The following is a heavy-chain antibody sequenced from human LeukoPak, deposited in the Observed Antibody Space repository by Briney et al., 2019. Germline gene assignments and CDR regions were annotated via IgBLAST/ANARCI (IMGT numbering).Heavy chain of an antibody. Sequence: GGSLRLSCAASGFTFDDYGMSWVRQAPGKGLEWVSGINWNSGSTGYANSVKGRFTISRANAKNSLYLQINSLRAEDTALYYCARRRVTFVRGVDITSYYFDYWGQGALVTVSS. CDR2: INWNSGST. J-gene: IGHJ4*02. D-gene: IGHD3-10*01. V-gene: IGHV3-20*04. CDR1: GFTFDDYG. CDR3: ARRRVTFVRGVDITSYYFDY.